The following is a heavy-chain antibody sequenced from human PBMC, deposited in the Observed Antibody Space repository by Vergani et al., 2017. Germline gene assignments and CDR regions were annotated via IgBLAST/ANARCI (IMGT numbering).Heavy chain of an antibody. D-gene: IGHD5-12*01. CDR1: GFTFSSYA. CDR3: AKPRQGGYRLFNWFDP. CDR2: ISGSGGST. Sequence: EVQLVESGGGLVQPGGSLRLSCAASGFTFSSYAMSWVRQAPGKGLEWVSAISGSGGSTYYADSVKGRFTISRDNSKNTLYLQMNSLRAEDTAVYYWAKPRQGGYRLFNWFDPWGQGTLVTVSS. J-gene: IGHJ5*02. V-gene: IGHV3-23*04.